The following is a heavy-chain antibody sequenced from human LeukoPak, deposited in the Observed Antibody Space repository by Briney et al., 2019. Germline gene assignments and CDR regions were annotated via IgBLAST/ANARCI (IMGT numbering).Heavy chain of an antibody. CDR1: GFTFSSYW. D-gene: IGHD3-3*01. CDR2: MNIDGSEK. CDR3: ARVTSGSDDAFDI. Sequence: GGSLRLSCAASGFTFSSYWMGWVRQAPGKRLEWVANMNIDGSEKYYADSAKGRFTISRDNARNSVYLQMNSLRVEDTAVYYCARVTSGSDDAFDIWGQGTMVTVSS. J-gene: IGHJ3*02. V-gene: IGHV3-7*01.